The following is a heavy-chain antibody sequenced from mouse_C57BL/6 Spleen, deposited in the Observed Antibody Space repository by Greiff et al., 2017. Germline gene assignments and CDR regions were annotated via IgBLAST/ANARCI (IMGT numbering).Heavy chain of an antibody. CDR3: ARDALYYFDY. Sequence: VQLKESGPGLVKPSQSLSLTCSVTGYSITSGYYWNWIRQFPGNKLEWMGYISYDGSNNYNPSLKNRISITRDTSKNQFFLKLNSVTTEDTATYYCARDALYYFDYWGQGTTLTVSS. CDR2: ISYDGSN. J-gene: IGHJ2*01. V-gene: IGHV3-6*01. CDR1: GYSITSGYY.